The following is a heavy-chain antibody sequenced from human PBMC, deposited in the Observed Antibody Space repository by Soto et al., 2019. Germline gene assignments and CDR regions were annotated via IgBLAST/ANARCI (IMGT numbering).Heavy chain of an antibody. J-gene: IGHJ5*02. Sequence: ASVKVSCKASGYTFTGYYMHWVRQAPGQRLEWMGWINPNSGGTNYAQKFQGWVTMTRDTSISTAYMELSRLRSDDTAVYYCARRERAAGTDWWFDPWGQGTLVTVSS. CDR3: ARRERAAGTDWWFDP. CDR1: GYTFTGYY. D-gene: IGHD6-13*01. V-gene: IGHV1-2*04. CDR2: INPNSGGT.